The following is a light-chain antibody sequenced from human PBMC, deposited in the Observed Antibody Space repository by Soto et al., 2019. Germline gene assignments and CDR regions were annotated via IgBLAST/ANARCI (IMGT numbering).Light chain of an antibody. Sequence: DIQMTQSPSSLSASVGDRVTITCRASQGISNYLAWYQQKPGKVPKLLIYAASTLRSGVPSRFSGSGSGTDFTLTISSLQPADVATYYCQQYNSAPYTFGQGTKLEIK. V-gene: IGKV1-27*01. J-gene: IGKJ2*01. CDR3: QQYNSAPYT. CDR1: QGISNY. CDR2: AAS.